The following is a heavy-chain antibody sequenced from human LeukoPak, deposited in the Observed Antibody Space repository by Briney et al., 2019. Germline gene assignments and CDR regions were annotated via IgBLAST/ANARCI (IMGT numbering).Heavy chain of an antibody. CDR1: GYSFTSYW. D-gene: IGHD3-10*01. V-gene: IGHV5-51*01. CDR2: IYPGDSDT. CDR3: ARSRITMVRGNWFDP. Sequence: GESLKISCKGSGYSFTSYWIGWVRQMPGKGLEWMGIIYPGDSDTRYSPSFQGQVTISADKSISTAYLQWSSLKASDTAMYYCARSRITMVRGNWFDPWGQGTLVTVSP. J-gene: IGHJ5*02.